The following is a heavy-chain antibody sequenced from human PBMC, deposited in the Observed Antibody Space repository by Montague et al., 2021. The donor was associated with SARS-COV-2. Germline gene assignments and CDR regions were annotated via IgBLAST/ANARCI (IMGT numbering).Heavy chain of an antibody. CDR3: AGGARQGYGFRLGSFDY. Sequence: SETLSLTCAVYGGSFSGHCWNWIRQPPGKGLEWIGEINHSGSTNNNPSLKSRVTMSVDTSKDQFSLKLSSVTAADTAVYYCAGGARQGYGFRLGSFDYWGQGTLVTVSS. D-gene: IGHD3-10*01. J-gene: IGHJ4*02. V-gene: IGHV4-34*01. CDR2: INHSGST. CDR1: GGSFSGHC.